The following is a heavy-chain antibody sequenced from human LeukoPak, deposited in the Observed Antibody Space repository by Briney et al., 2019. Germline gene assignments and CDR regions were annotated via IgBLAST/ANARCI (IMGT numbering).Heavy chain of an antibody. J-gene: IGHJ4*02. Sequence: PSETLSLTCTVSSGSISSSYWSWIRQPLGKGLEWIGSISYSGSPYYNPSLKSRVTISVDTSKNQFSLNLNSVTAADTAVYYCARAPLAYCGGDCYAWLDYWGQGTLVTVSS. V-gene: IGHV4-39*07. CDR1: SGSISSSY. CDR3: ARAPLAYCGGDCYAWLDY. D-gene: IGHD2-21*02. CDR2: ISYSGSP.